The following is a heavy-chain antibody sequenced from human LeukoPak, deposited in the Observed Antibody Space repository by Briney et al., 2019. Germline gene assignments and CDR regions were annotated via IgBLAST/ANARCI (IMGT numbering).Heavy chain of an antibody. CDR2: INNIGENT. CDR1: GFTFRFYT. Sequence: GGSLRLSCAASGFTFRFYTMSWVRQAPGKGLEWVSSINNIGENTFYADSVKGRFTISRDNSKTTLYLQMNSLRAEDTAVYYCATLPASGGSRESRGQGTLVTVSS. CDR3: ATLPASGGSRES. V-gene: IGHV3-23*01. J-gene: IGHJ4*02. D-gene: IGHD2-15*01.